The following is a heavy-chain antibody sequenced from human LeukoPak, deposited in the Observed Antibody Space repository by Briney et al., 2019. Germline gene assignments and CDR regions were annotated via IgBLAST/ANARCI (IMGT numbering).Heavy chain of an antibody. CDR2: ISSSSSYI. Sequence: GGSLRLSCAASGFTVSSNYMSWVRQAPGKGLEWVSSISSSSSYIYYADSVKGRFTISRDNAKNSLYLQMNSLRAEDTAVYYCAKEWELGIDSWTGHTYTHFWGKGTTVFVSS. CDR3: AKEWELGIDSWTGHTYTHF. CDR1: GFTVSSNY. J-gene: IGHJ6*03. D-gene: IGHD3/OR15-3a*01. V-gene: IGHV3-21*01.